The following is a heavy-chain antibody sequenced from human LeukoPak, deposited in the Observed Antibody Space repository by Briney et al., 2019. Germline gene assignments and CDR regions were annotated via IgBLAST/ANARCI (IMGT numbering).Heavy chain of an antibody. D-gene: IGHD3-22*01. CDR1: GGSFSSYY. Sequence: SETLSLTCAVYGGSFSSYYWTWIRRPPGKGLEWIGEINHSGSTNYHPSLQSRLSISVDTSKNQFSLKLSSVTAADTAVYYCARGDILYYDSSAYYLTFDYWGQGTLVTVSS. CDR3: ARGDILYYDSSAYYLTFDY. CDR2: INHSGST. V-gene: IGHV4-34*01. J-gene: IGHJ4*02.